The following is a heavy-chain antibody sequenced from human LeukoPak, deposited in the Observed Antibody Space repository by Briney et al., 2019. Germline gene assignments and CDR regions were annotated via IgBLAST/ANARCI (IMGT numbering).Heavy chain of an antibody. CDR2: IYYSGST. V-gene: IGHV4-59*01. Sequence: SETLSLTCTVSGGSISSYYWSWIRQPPGKGLEWIGYIYYSGSTNYNPSLKSRVTISVDTSKNQFSLKLSSVTAADTAVYYCARTQKVSIAVAGSSDYWGQGTLVTVSS. CDR3: ARTQKVSIAVAGSSDY. CDR1: GGSISSYY. J-gene: IGHJ4*02. D-gene: IGHD6-19*01.